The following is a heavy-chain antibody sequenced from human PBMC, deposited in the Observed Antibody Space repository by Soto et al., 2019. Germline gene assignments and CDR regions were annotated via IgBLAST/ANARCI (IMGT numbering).Heavy chain of an antibody. Sequence: QVQLQESGPGLVKPSETLSLTCTVSGGSISSYYWSWIRQPPGKGLEWIAYIYYSGSTNYNPSLKSRVTISVDTSKNQFSLKLSSVTAADTAVYYCARLSGGNYYYGMDVWGQGTTVTVSS. CDR2: IYYSGST. CDR1: GGSISSYY. CDR3: ARLSGGNYYYGMDV. D-gene: IGHD3-16*01. J-gene: IGHJ6*02. V-gene: IGHV4-59*01.